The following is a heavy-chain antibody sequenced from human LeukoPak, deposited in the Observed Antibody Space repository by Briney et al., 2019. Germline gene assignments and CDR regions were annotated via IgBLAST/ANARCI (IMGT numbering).Heavy chain of an antibody. Sequence: PSETLSLTCTVSGASVSSGSYYWSWIRRPPGKGLEWIGFISYSGNTKYNPSLKSRVSISLDASKKQFSLQLISVTAADTAVYYCATRPLAVAGYDYWGQGTLVTVSS. V-gene: IGHV4-61*01. CDR2: ISYSGNT. CDR1: GASVSSGSYY. CDR3: ATRPLAVAGYDY. D-gene: IGHD6-19*01. J-gene: IGHJ4*02.